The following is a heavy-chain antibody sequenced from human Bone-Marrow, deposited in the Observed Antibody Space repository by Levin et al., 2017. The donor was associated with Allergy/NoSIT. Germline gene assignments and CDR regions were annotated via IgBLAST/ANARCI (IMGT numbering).Heavy chain of an antibody. Sequence: VASVKVSCKASGGTFSSYAISWVRQAPGQGLEWMGGIIPIFGTANYAQKFQGRVTITADESTSTAYMELSSLRSEDTAVYYCARVNCSSTSGLYYYYYYGMDVWGQGTTVTVSS. V-gene: IGHV1-69*13. J-gene: IGHJ6*02. CDR2: IIPIFGTA. CDR3: ARVNCSSTSGLYYYYYYGMDV. CDR1: GGTFSSYA. D-gene: IGHD2-2*01.